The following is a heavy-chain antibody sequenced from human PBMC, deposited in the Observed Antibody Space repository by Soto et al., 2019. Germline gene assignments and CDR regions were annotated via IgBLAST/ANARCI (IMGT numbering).Heavy chain of an antibody. CDR2: INPLPTSGST. Sequence: QVQLVQSGAEVKKPGASVKVSCKASGSIFTNYYIHCVRQAPGQGLEWMAIINPLPTSGSTNYAQKFQGRVTVTRDTSTSTVYMELSSLRSEDTAIYYCARDLAAAAYWGQGTLVTVSS. J-gene: IGHJ4*02. CDR1: GSIFTNYY. CDR3: ARDLAAAAY. D-gene: IGHD6-13*01. V-gene: IGHV1-46*01.